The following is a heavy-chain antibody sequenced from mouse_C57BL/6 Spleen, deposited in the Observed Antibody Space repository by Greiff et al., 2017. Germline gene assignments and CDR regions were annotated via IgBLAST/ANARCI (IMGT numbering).Heavy chain of an antibody. Sequence: EVQLMESGGGLVKPGGSLKLSCAASGFTFSDYGMHWVRQAPEKGLEWVAYISSGSSTIYYADTVKGRFTISRDNAKNTLFLQMTSLRSEDTAMYYCASAVVAPYAMDYWGQGTSVTVSS. V-gene: IGHV5-17*01. CDR3: ASAVVAPYAMDY. J-gene: IGHJ4*01. CDR1: GFTFSDYG. D-gene: IGHD1-1*01. CDR2: ISSGSSTI.